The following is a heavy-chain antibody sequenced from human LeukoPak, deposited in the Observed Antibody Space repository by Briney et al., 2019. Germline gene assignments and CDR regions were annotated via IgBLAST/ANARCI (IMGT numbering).Heavy chain of an antibody. D-gene: IGHD3-22*01. Sequence: ASVKVSCKASGYTFTGYYMHWVRQAPGQGLEWMGRINPNSGGTNYAQKFQGRVTMTRDTSISTAYMELSRLRSDDTAVYYCARRPHYYDSSGYSVYGMDVWGQGTTVTVSS. CDR1: GYTFTGYY. J-gene: IGHJ6*02. CDR2: INPNSGGT. V-gene: IGHV1-2*02. CDR3: ARRPHYYDSSGYSVYGMDV.